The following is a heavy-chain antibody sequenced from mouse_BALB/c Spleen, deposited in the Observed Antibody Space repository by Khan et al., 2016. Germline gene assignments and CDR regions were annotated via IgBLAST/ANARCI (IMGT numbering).Heavy chain of an antibody. D-gene: IGHD2-4*01. CDR3: ARFDYDRGYFDY. J-gene: IGHJ2*01. Sequence: ESGPGLVKPSQSLSLTCTVTGYSITSDYAWNWIRQFPGNKLEWMGYITYSGSTSYNPSLKSRISITRDTSKNQFFLQLNSVTTEDTATYYCARFDYDRGYFDYWGQGTTLTVSS. V-gene: IGHV3-2*02. CDR1: GYSITSDYA. CDR2: ITYSGST.